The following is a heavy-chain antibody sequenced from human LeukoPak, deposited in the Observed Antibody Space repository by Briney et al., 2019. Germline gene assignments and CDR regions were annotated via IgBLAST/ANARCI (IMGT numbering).Heavy chain of an antibody. CDR3: ARPGGRNKTNWSAP. V-gene: IGHV4-38-2*01. J-gene: IGHJ5*02. D-gene: IGHD3-16*01. CDR2: IYHSGST. CDR1: GYSISSGYY. Sequence: SETLSLTCAVSGYSISSGYYWGWIRQPPGKGLEWIGSIYHSGSTYYNPSLKSRVTISVDTSKNQFSLKLSSVTAADTAVYYWARPGGRNKTNWSAPGGKETRVTVSS.